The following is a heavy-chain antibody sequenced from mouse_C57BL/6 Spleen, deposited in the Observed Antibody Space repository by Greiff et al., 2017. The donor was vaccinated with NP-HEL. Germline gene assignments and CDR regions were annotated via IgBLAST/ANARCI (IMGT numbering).Heavy chain of an antibody. V-gene: IGHV1-50*01. CDR2: IDPSDSYT. D-gene: IGHD2-2*01. CDR3: ARCHYGYDEAWFAY. J-gene: IGHJ3*01. Sequence: QVQLQQPGAELVKPGASVKLSCKASGYTFTSYWMQWVKQRPGQGLEWIGEIDPSDSYTNYNQKFKGKATLTLDTSSSTAYMHLRGLTSEYSAVYYCARCHYGYDEAWFAYWGQGTLVTVSA. CDR1: GYTFTSYW.